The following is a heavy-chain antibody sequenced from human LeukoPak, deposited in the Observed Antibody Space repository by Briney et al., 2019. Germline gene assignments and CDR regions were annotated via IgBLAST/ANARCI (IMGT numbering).Heavy chain of an antibody. CDR2: IYYSGST. V-gene: IGHV4-59*01. CDR3: ARGGSLDWFDP. J-gene: IGHJ5*02. CDR1: GGSISSYY. D-gene: IGHD3-10*01. Sequence: SETLSLTCTVSGGSISSYYWSWIRQPPGKGLEWIGYIYYSGSTNYNPSLKSRVTISVDTSKNQFSLKLSSVTAADTAVYYCARGGSLDWFDPWGQGTLVSVSS.